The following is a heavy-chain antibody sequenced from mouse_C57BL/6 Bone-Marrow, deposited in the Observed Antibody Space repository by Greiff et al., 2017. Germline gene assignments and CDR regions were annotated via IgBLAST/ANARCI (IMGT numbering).Heavy chain of an antibody. CDR3: ARWTTVVAPFDY. J-gene: IGHJ2*01. CDR2: IYPSDSET. Sequence: VQLQQPGAELVRPGSSVKLSCKASGYTFTSYWMDWVKQRPGQGLEWIGNIYPSDSETHYNQKFKDKATLTVDKSSSTAYMQLSSLTSEDSAVYYCARWTTVVAPFDYWGQGTTLTVSS. D-gene: IGHD1-1*01. CDR1: GYTFTSYW. V-gene: IGHV1-61*01.